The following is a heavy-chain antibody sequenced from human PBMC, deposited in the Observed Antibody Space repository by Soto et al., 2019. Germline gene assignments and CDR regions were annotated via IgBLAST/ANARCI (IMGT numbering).Heavy chain of an antibody. Sequence: SETLSLTCTVSGGSISSGDYYWSWIRQPPGKGLEWIGYIYYSGSTYYNPSLKSRVTISVDTSKNQFSLKLSSVTAADTAVYYCARATAVARFDPWGQGTLVTVPQ. V-gene: IGHV4-30-4*01. CDR3: ARATAVARFDP. J-gene: IGHJ5*02. CDR2: IYYSGST. CDR1: GGSISSGDYY. D-gene: IGHD6-19*01.